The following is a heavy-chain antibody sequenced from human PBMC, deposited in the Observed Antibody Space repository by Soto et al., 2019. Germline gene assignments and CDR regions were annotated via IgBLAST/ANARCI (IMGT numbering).Heavy chain of an antibody. V-gene: IGHV4-34*01. Sequence: QVQLQQWGAGLLKPSETLSLTCAVYGGSFSGYYWSWIRQPPGKGLEWIGEINHSGSTNYNPSLKSRVTISVDTSKNQFSLKLSSVTAADTAVYYCARVPTVIPGWFDPWGQGTLVTVSS. D-gene: IGHD4-4*01. J-gene: IGHJ5*02. CDR2: INHSGST. CDR1: GGSFSGYY. CDR3: ARVPTVIPGWFDP.